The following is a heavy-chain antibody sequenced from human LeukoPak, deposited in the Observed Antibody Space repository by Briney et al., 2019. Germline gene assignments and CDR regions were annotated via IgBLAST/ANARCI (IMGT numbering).Heavy chain of an antibody. J-gene: IGHJ4*02. V-gene: IGHV3-15*01. CDR3: TTDGLLLWFGELWARRDY. Sequence: GGSLRLSCAASGFTFSNAWMSWVRQAPGKGLEWVGRIKSKTDGGTTDYAAPVKGRFTISRDDSKNTLYLQMNSLKTEDTAVYYCTTDGLLLWFGELWARRDYWGQGTLVTVSS. CDR2: IKSKTDGGTT. D-gene: IGHD3-10*01. CDR1: GFTFSNAW.